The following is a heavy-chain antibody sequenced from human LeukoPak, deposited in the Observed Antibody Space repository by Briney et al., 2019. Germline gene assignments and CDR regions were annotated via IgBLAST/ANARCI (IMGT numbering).Heavy chain of an antibody. CDR3: ARDNGSRERWLQFRRNYYYYYMDV. D-gene: IGHD5-24*01. V-gene: IGHV3-11*04. J-gene: IGHJ6*03. CDR1: GFTFSDYY. CDR2: ISSSGSTI. Sequence: PGGSLRLSCAASGFTFSDYYMSWIRQAPGKGLEWVSYISSSGSTIYYADSVKGRFTISRDNAKNSLYLQMNSLRAEDTAVYYCARDNGSRERWLQFRRNYYYYYMDVWGKGTTVTISS.